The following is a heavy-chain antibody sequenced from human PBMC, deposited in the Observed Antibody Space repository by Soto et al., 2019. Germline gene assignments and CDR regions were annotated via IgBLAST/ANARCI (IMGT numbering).Heavy chain of an antibody. CDR2: INPSGGST. D-gene: IGHD6-19*01. CDR3: ARPSSGQYYFDY. CDR1: GYTFTSYY. V-gene: IGHV1-46*01. Sequence: QVQLVQSGAEVKKPGASVKVSCKASGYTFTSYYMHWVRQAPGQGLEWMGIINPSGGSTSYAQKLQGRVSMTRDTSTGTVYMELSSLRSEDTAVYYCARPSSGQYYFDYWGQGTLLTASS. J-gene: IGHJ4*02.